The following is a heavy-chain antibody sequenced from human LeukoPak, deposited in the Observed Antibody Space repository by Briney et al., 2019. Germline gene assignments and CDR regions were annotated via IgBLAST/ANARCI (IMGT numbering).Heavy chain of an antibody. J-gene: IGHJ4*02. CDR2: INPNSGGT. D-gene: IGHD6-13*01. CDR3: VRVIVGGAAADFDY. CDR1: GYTFTGYY. V-gene: IGHV1-2*02. Sequence: ASVKVSCKASGYTFTGYYMHWVRQAPGQGLEWMGWINPNSGGTNYAQKLQGRVTMTTDTSTSTAYMELRSLRSDDTAVYYCVRVIVGGAAADFDYWGQGTLVTVSS.